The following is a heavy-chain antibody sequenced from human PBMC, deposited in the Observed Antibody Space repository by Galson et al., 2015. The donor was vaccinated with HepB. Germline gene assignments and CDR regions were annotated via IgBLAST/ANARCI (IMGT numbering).Heavy chain of an antibody. V-gene: IGHV1-2*04. J-gene: IGHJ4*02. CDR2: INPNSGGT. D-gene: IGHD2-2*01. Sequence: SVKVSCKASGYTFTGYYMHWVRQAPGQGLEWMGWINPNSGGTNYAQKFQGWVTMTRDTSISTAYMELSRLRSDDTAVYYCARAAAERYCSSTSCYFAIGYWGQGTLVTVSS. CDR3: ARAAAERYCSSTSCYFAIGY. CDR1: GYTFTGYY.